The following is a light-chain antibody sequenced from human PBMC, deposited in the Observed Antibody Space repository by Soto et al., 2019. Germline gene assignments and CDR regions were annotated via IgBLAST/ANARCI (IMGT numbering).Light chain of an antibody. CDR1: QGISSY. CDR2: AAS. Sequence: AIRMTQSPSSLSASTGDRVTITCRASQGISSYLAWYQQKPGKAPKLLIYAASTLQRGVPSRFSGSGSGIDFTLTISCLQSEDFATYYCQQYYSYPPFTFGPGTKVDIK. CDR3: QQYYSYPPFT. V-gene: IGKV1-8*01. J-gene: IGKJ3*01.